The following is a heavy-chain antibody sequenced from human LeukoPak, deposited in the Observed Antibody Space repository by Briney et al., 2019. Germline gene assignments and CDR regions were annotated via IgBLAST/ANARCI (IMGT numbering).Heavy chain of an antibody. Sequence: GGSLRLSCAASGFTFSSYAMSWVRQAPGKGLEWVSAISGSGGSTYYADSVKGRFTISRDNSKNTLYLQMNSLRAEDTAVYYCAKNGELRLGELSLLDYWGQGTLVTVSS. CDR1: GFTFSSYA. J-gene: IGHJ4*02. CDR2: ISGSGGST. CDR3: AKNGELRLGELSLLDY. D-gene: IGHD3-16*02. V-gene: IGHV3-23*01.